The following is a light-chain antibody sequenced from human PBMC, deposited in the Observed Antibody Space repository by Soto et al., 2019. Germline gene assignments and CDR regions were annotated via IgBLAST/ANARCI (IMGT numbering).Light chain of an antibody. CDR3: FSYTSSGTYV. J-gene: IGLJ1*01. V-gene: IGLV2-14*01. Sequence: QSALNQPASVSGSPGQSITISCTGTSSDVGNYKYVSWYQQHPGKAPKLMISEVSNRPSGDSNPFSGSKSGNTASLNISGLQTEDETDYYCFSYTSSGTYVFGTGTKLTAL. CDR1: SSDVGNYKY. CDR2: EVS.